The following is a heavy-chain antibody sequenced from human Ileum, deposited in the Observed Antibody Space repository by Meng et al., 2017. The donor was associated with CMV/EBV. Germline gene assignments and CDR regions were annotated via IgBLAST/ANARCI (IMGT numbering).Heavy chain of an antibody. Sequence: QVHPQESGPGLVRPLETLSLTCTVSGDSISNYFWSWIRQPAGKKLEWIGRISPSGNINYIPSLKGRVTMSLDTSNNQIFLNLTSVTAADTALYYCARGESRGYYYFDYWGQGILVTVSS. CDR2: ISPSGNI. CDR1: GDSISNYF. V-gene: IGHV4-4*07. D-gene: IGHD3-22*01. J-gene: IGHJ4*02. CDR3: ARGESRGYYYFDY.